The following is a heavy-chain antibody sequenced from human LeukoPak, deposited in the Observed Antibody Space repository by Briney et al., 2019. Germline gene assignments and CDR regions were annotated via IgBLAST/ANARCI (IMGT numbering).Heavy chain of an antibody. CDR2: IKHDGSEK. CDR3: ARGRSTEY. J-gene: IGHJ4*02. Sequence: GGSLRLPCVASGFTFGLYWMTWVRQAPGKGLEWVANIKHDGSEKYYVDSVKGRFTISRDNAKKSLYLQMNSLRGEDTAVYYCARGRSTEYWGQGTLVTVSS. CDR1: GFTFGLYW. V-gene: IGHV3-7*01.